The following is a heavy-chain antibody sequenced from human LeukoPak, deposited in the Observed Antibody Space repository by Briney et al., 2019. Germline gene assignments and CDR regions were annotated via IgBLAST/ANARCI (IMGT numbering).Heavy chain of an antibody. Sequence: ASVKVSCKASGYTFTSYYMHWVRQAPGQGLEWVGIINPSGGSTSYAQKFQGRITMTRDTSTSTVYMELSRLRSDDTAVYYCARGNVGAFDYWGQGTLVTVSS. CDR3: ARGNVGAFDY. CDR1: GYTFTSYY. V-gene: IGHV1-46*01. CDR2: INPSGGST. J-gene: IGHJ4*02.